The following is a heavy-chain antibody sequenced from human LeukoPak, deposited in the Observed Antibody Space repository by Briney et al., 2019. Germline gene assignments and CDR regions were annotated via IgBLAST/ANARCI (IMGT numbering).Heavy chain of an antibody. V-gene: IGHV4-59*01. J-gene: IGHJ4*02. CDR2: IYYSGNT. Sequence: SETLSLTCTVCAGSISSYYWSCIRQPPGEELEGIGCIYYSGNTNYNPSLKIRVTISVDTSKNQFALKLSSVTAADTAVYYCARAPYGDSFDYWGQGTLVTVSS. CDR1: AGSISSYY. CDR3: ARAPYGDSFDY. D-gene: IGHD4-17*01.